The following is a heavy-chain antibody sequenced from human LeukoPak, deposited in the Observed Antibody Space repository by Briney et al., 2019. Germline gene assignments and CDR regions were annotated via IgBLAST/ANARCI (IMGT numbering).Heavy chain of an antibody. CDR3: AKSRGSGSNMARGVNFDY. D-gene: IGHD3-10*01. CDR1: GFTFSDFA. J-gene: IGHJ4*02. CDR2: INDDGDIT. Sequence: GGSLRLSCAASGFTFSDFAMSWVRQAPGKGLEWVSTINDDGDITYYADSVKGRFTISRDNSKSTLFLQMNSLRGEDTALYYCAKSRGSGSNMARGVNFDYWGQGTPVTVSP. V-gene: IGHV3-23*01.